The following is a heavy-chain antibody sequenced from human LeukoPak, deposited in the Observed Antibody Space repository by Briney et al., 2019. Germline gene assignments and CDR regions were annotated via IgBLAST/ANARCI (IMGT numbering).Heavy chain of an antibody. V-gene: IGHV3-53*01. Sequence: GGSLRLSCAASGFTVSSNYMSWVRQAPGKGLEWVSVIYSGGSTYYADSVKGRFTISRDNSKNTLYLQMNSLRAEDTAVYYCARDGDILTGPFFDYWGQGTLVTVSS. CDR2: IYSGGST. J-gene: IGHJ4*02. CDR1: GFTVSSNY. D-gene: IGHD3-9*01. CDR3: ARDGDILTGPFFDY.